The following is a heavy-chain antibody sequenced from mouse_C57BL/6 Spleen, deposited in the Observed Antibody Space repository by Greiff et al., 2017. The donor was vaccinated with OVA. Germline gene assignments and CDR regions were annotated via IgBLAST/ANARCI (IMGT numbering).Heavy chain of an antibody. D-gene: IGHD2-12*01. CDR1: GYTFTSYW. CDR3: AREGTIADGLPYFDY. J-gene: IGHJ2*01. V-gene: IGHV1-55*01. Sequence: QVQLQQPGAELVKPGASVKMSCKASGYTFTSYWLTWVKQRPGQGLEWIGDIYPGSGSTNYTEKFKRKAPLTVDTSSSTAYMQLSSLTSEDSAVYYCAREGTIADGLPYFDYWGQGTTLTVSS. CDR2: IYPGSGST.